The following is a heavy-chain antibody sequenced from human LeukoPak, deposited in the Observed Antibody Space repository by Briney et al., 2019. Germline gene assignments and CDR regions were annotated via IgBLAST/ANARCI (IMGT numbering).Heavy chain of an antibody. D-gene: IGHD2-15*01. J-gene: IGHJ4*02. CDR2: ISYDGSNK. CDR3: AKAYCSGGSCYGVDY. V-gene: IGHV3-30*18. Sequence: GGSLRLSCAASGFTFSSYSMNWVRQAPGKGLEWVAVISYDGSNKYYADSVKGRFTISRDNSKNTLYLQMNSLRAEDTAVYYCAKAYCSGGSCYGVDYWGQGTLVTVSS. CDR1: GFTFSSYS.